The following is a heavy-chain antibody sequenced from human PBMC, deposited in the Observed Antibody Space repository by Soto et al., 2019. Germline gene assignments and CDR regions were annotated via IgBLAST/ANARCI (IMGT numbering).Heavy chain of an antibody. J-gene: IGHJ4*02. CDR3: ARGPLYCSGGNCYGAVEYYFDY. CDR2: IYYSGST. CDR1: GGSISSGDYY. Sequence: PSETLSLTCTVSGGSISSGDYYWSWIRQPPGKGLEWIGYIYYSGSTYYNPSLKSRVTISVDTSKNQFSLKLSSVTAADTAVYYCARGPLYCSGGNCYGAVEYYFDYWGQGTLVTVSS. D-gene: IGHD2-15*01. V-gene: IGHV4-30-4*01.